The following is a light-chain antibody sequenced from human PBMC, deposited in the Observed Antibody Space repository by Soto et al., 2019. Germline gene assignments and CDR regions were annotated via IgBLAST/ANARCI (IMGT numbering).Light chain of an antibody. V-gene: IGLV2-14*01. Sequence: QSAPTQPASVSGSPGQSITISCTGTSSDVGGYNYVSWYQQHPGKAPKLMIYDVSNRPSGVSNRFSGSKSGDTASLTISGLQAEDEADYYCSSYSSISAYVFGIGTKLTVL. CDR3: SSYSSISAYV. CDR2: DVS. J-gene: IGLJ1*01. CDR1: SSDVGGYNY.